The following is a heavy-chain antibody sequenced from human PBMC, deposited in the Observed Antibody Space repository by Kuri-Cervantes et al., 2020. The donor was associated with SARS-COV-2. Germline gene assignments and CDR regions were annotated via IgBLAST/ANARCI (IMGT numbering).Heavy chain of an antibody. V-gene: IGHV4-39*01. J-gene: IGHJ6*03. Sequence: ESLKISCTVSGGSISSSTYFWGWIRQPPGKGLEWIGTISYRAYTYYNPSLRSRITMDVDTSKNQFSLNLNSVAAADTAVYYCARIHGDYYYYMDVWGKGTTVTVSS. CDR3: ARIHGDYYYYMDV. CDR2: ISYRAYT. CDR1: GGSISSSTYF. D-gene: IGHD5-18*01.